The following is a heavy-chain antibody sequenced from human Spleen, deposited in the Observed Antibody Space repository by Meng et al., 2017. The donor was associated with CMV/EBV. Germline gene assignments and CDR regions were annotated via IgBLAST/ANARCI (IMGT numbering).Heavy chain of an antibody. D-gene: IGHD4-17*01. CDR3: ARVRVNYGDGRGAFDI. J-gene: IGHJ3*02. Sequence: GGSLRLSCAVSGFTFDDYGMSWVRQAPGKGLEWVSGINWNGGITGYPDSVKGRFTISRDNTKSSLYLQMSSLRAEDTALYYCARVRVNYGDGRGAFDIWGQGTMVTVSS. V-gene: IGHV3-20*04. CDR1: GFTFDDYG. CDR2: INWNGGIT.